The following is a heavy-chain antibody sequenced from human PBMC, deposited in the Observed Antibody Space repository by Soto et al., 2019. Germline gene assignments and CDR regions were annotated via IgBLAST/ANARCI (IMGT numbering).Heavy chain of an antibody. CDR1: GFTFSSDA. CDR2: ISGDGEST. J-gene: IGHJ5*02. CDR3: AKLRWGSDNWFDP. Sequence: EVQLLESGGGLVQPGGSLRLSCAASGFTFSSDAMSWVRQSPGKGLEWVSAISGDGESTYYADSVKGRFTISRDNSKNTLHLQMNSLRAEDTAVYYCAKLRWGSDNWFDPWGQGTLVTVSS. V-gene: IGHV3-23*01. D-gene: IGHD3-10*01.